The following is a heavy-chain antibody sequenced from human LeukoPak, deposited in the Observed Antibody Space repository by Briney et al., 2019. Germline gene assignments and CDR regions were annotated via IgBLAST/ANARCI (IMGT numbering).Heavy chain of an antibody. V-gene: IGHV4-59*01. J-gene: IGHJ4*02. CDR1: GGSISTYY. D-gene: IGHD5-18*01. CDR3: ARGLAGTWIQLWYFDY. Sequence: SETLSLTCTVSGGSISTYYWSWIRQPPGKGLEWIGYIHYSGRTNYNPSLKSRVTISVDTSKNQFSLKLSSVTAADTAVCYCARGLAGTWIQLWYFDYWGQGTLVTVSS. CDR2: IHYSGRT.